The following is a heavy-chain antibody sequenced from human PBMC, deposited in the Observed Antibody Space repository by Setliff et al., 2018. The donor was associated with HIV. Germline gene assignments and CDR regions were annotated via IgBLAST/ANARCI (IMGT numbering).Heavy chain of an antibody. CDR2: IYYSGST. CDR3: ARENGRTNYYYYYGLDV. CDR1: GGSISSSSYY. Sequence: SSETLSLTCTVSGGSISSSSYYWGWIRQPPGKGLEWIGSIYYSGSTYYNPSLKSRVTISVDTSKNQFSLKLSSVTAADTAVYYCARENGRTNYYYYYGLDVWGQGTTVTVSS. J-gene: IGHJ6*02. V-gene: IGHV4-39*02.